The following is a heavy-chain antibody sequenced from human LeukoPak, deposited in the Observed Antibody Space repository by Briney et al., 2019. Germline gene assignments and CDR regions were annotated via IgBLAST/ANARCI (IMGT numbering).Heavy chain of an antibody. V-gene: IGHV4-59*01. J-gene: IGHJ3*02. CDR1: GGSISSYY. CDR3: ALTGYSSSWYPSDAFDI. D-gene: IGHD6-13*01. CDR2: IYYSGST. Sequence: PSETLSLTCTVSGGSISSYYWSWIRQPPGKGLEWIGYIYYSGSTNYNPSLKSRVTISVDTSKNRFSLKLSSVTAADTAVYYCALTGYSSSWYPSDAFDIWGQGTMVTVSS.